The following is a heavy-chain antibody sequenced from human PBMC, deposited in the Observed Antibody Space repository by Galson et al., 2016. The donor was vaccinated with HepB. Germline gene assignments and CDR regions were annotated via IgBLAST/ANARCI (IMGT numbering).Heavy chain of an antibody. D-gene: IGHD3-22*01. J-gene: IGHJ4*02. V-gene: IGHV3-30-3*01. CDR3: ARDNRYDRSGRDFDY. CDR1: GFTFSRYA. CDR2: ISYEENYK. Sequence: SLRLSCAASGFTFSRYALHWVRQTPGKGLQWVAVISYEENYKNYADSVKGRFTISRDNSKNTIYLQMNSLRPEDTAIYYCARDNRYDRSGRDFDYWGQGALVTGSS.